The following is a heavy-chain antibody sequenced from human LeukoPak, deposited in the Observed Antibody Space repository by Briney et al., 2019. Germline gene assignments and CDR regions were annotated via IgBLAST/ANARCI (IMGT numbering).Heavy chain of an antibody. V-gene: IGHV3-48*04. CDR1: GFTFSSYW. Sequence: GGSLRLSCAASGFTFSSYWMNWVRQAPGKGLGWVSYISSSGSTICYADSVKGRFTISRDNAKNTLYLQMNSLRAEDTAVYYCARGGGYSYGSFDYWGQGTLVTVSS. J-gene: IGHJ4*02. D-gene: IGHD5-18*01. CDR3: ARGGGYSYGSFDY. CDR2: ISSSGSTI.